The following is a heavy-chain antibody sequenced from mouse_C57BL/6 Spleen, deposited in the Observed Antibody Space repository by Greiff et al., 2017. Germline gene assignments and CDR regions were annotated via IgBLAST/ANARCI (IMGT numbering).Heavy chain of an antibody. CDR3: ALLRPLTALDFDV. J-gene: IGHJ1*03. CDR1: GYTFTSYW. CDR2: IHPSDSDT. V-gene: IGHV1-74*01. Sequence: QVQLQQPGAELVKPGASVKVSCKASGYTFTSYWMHWVKQRPGQGLEWIGRIHPSDSDTNYNQKFKGKATLTVDNSSSTAYMQLSSLTSEDSAVYYCALLRPLTALDFDVWGTGTTVTVSS. D-gene: IGHD1-2*01.